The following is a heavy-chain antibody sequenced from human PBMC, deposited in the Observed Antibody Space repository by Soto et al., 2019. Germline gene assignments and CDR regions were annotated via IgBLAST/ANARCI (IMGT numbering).Heavy chain of an antibody. J-gene: IGHJ3*02. CDR1: RFTFSGYW. CDR3: ARGARI. Sequence: EVQLVESGGDLVQPGGSLRLSCADSRFTFSGYWMYWVRQAPGKGLYWVANIKEDGSEKNYVDSVRGRFTISSDNAKNSLYLQMNTLRAEDTAVYYCARGARIWGQVTMVTVS. CDR2: IKEDGSEK. V-gene: IGHV3-7*01.